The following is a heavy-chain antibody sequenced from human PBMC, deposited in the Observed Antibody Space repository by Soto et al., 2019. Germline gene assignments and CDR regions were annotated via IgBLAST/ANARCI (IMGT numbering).Heavy chain of an antibody. Sequence: ASVKVSCKASGYTFTSYGISWVRQAPGQGLEWMGWISAYNGNTNYAQKLQGRVTMTTDTSTSTAYMELRSLRSDDTAVYHCYLQLYSGYDEIDIWGQGTMVTVSS. CDR1: GYTFTSYG. CDR2: ISAYNGNT. V-gene: IGHV1-18*01. J-gene: IGHJ3*02. D-gene: IGHD5-12*01. CDR3: YLQLYSGYDEIDI.